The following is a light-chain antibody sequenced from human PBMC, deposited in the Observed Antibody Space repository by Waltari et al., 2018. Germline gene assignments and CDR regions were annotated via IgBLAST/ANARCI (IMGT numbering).Light chain of an antibody. CDR1: ALPKQY. V-gene: IGLV3-25*03. CDR3: QSADSSGTYVV. J-gene: IGLJ2*01. Sequence: SYELTQPPSVSVSPGQTARITCSGDALPKQYAYWYQQKPGQAPVLVIYQDTKWPSGIPERFSGSSSWTTVTLTISGVQAEDEADYYCQSADSSGTYVVFGGGTKLTVL. CDR2: QDT.